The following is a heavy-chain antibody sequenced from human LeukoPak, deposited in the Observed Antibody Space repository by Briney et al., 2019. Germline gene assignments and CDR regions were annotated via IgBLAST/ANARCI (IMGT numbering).Heavy chain of an antibody. CDR3: VRGYYYDSSGYWVRAFDI. Sequence: SETLSLTCTVSGGSVSSYFWSWIRQPPGKGLEWIGYMYHSGTTHYNPSLKSRVTISVDRSKNQFSLKLSSVTAADTAVYYCVRGYYYDSSGYWVRAFDIWGQGTMVTVSS. V-gene: IGHV4-59*02. CDR2: MYHSGTT. D-gene: IGHD3-22*01. J-gene: IGHJ3*02. CDR1: GGSVSSYF.